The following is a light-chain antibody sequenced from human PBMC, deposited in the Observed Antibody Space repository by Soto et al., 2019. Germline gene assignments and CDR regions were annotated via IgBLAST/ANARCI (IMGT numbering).Light chain of an antibody. CDR1: QSVSSSY. J-gene: IGKJ2*01. CDR3: QQYSSSPPYT. V-gene: IGKV3-20*01. Sequence: EIVLTQSPGTLSLSPGERATLSCRAIQSVSSSYLAWYQQKPGQAPRLLIYGASSRATGIPDRFSGSGSGTDFPLTISRLEPEDFAVYYCQQYSSSPPYTFGQGTKLEIK. CDR2: GAS.